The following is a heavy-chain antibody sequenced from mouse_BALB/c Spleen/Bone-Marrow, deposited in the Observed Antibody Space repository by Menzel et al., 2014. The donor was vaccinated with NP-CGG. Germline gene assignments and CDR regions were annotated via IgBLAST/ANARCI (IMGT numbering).Heavy chain of an antibody. J-gene: IGHJ2*01. CDR2: ISSGGSYT. CDR1: GFTFSSYG. V-gene: IGHV5-6*01. CDR3: ARHDYDGENFDY. Sequence: EVQLVESGGDLVKPGGSLKLSCAASGFTFSSYGMSWVRQTPDKRLEWVATISSGGSYTYYPDSVKGRFTISRDNAKNTLYLQMSSLKPEDTAMYYCARHDYDGENFDYWGQGTTLTVSS. D-gene: IGHD2-4*01.